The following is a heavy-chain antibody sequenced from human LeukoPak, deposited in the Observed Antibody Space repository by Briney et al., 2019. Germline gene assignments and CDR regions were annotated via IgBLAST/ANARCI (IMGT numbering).Heavy chain of an antibody. CDR1: GFTFSSYW. CDR3: ATEITDIFDI. J-gene: IGHJ3*02. Sequence: GGSLRLSCAASGFTFSSYWMNWVRQAPGKGLEWVANIKEDGGEENYVDSVKGRFTIFRDNAKNSLYLQMHSLRAEDTAVYYCATEITDIFDIWGQGTMVTVSS. D-gene: IGHD2-15*01. CDR2: IKEDGGEE. V-gene: IGHV3-7*01.